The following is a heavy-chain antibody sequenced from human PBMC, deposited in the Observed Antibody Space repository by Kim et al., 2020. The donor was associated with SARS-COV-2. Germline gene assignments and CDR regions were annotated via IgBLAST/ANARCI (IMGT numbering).Heavy chain of an antibody. J-gene: IGHJ4*02. Sequence: SETLSLTCTVSGGSISSYYWSWIRQPPGKGLEWIGYIYYSGSTNYNPSLKSRVTISVDTSKNQFSLKLSSVTAADTAVYYCARASFYFDYWGQGTLVTVSS. CDR1: GGSISSYY. CDR3: ARASFYFDY. D-gene: IGHD3-3*02. CDR2: IYYSGST. V-gene: IGHV4-59*13.